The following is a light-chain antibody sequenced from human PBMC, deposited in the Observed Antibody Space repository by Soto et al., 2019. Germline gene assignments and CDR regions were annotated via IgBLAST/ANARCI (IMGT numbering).Light chain of an antibody. Sequence: EMGLTQSPGTLSLSPGDRTTLSCRASQSVTSNYLAWYQQKPGQAPRLLFYGASNRATGIPDTFSGSGSGTDFTLTISRLDPEDFAVYYCQQYGGLPYTFGQGTKLEIK. V-gene: IGKV3-20*01. J-gene: IGKJ2*01. CDR1: QSVTSNY. CDR2: GAS. CDR3: QQYGGLPYT.